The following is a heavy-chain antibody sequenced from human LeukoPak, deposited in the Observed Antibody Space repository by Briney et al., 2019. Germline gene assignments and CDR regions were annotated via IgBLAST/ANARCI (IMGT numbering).Heavy chain of an antibody. V-gene: IGHV3-30*04. D-gene: IGHD6-19*01. CDR2: ISYDGSNK. Sequence: GGSLRLSCAASGFTFSSYAMHWVRQAPGKGLEWVAVISYDGSNKYYADSVKGRFTISRDNSKNTLYLQMNSLRAEDTAVYCCARDSGIAVRLFDYWGQGTLVTVS. CDR1: GFTFSSYA. J-gene: IGHJ4*02. CDR3: ARDSGIAVRLFDY.